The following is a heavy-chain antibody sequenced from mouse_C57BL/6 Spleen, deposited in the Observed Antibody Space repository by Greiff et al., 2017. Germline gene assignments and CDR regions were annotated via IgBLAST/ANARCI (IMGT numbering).Heavy chain of an antibody. V-gene: IGHV1-64*01. CDR1: GYTFTSYW. CDR3: ARITTGGYYWYFDV. D-gene: IGHD1-1*01. CDR2: IHPNSGST. J-gene: IGHJ1*03. Sequence: VQLQQPGAELVKPGASVKLSCKASGYTFTSYWMHWVKQRPGPGLEWIGMIHPNSGSTNYNEKFKSKATLTVDKSSSTAYMQLSSLTSEDSAVYYCARITTGGYYWYFDVWGTGTTVTVSS.